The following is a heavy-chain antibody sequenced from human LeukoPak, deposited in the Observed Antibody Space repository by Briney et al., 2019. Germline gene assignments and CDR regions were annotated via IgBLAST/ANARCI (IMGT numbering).Heavy chain of an antibody. CDR2: ISYDGSNK. V-gene: IGHV3-30-3*01. Sequence: GGSLRLSCAASGFTFSSYAMSWVRQAPGKGLEWVAVISYDGSNKYYADSVKGRFTISRDNSKNTLYLQMNSLRAEDTAVYYCARDKVVVTRIARSYYYMDVWGKGTTVTVSS. CDR1: GFTFSSYA. D-gene: IGHD3-22*01. CDR3: ARDKVVVTRIARSYYYMDV. J-gene: IGHJ6*03.